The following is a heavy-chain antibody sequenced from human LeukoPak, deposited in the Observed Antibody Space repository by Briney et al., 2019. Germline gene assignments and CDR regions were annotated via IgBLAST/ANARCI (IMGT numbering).Heavy chain of an antibody. D-gene: IGHD6-13*01. CDR2: ISTHNANT. J-gene: IGHJ4*02. Sequence: ASVKVSCKASGYTFRSYGISWVRQAPGQGLEWMGWISTHNANTKYAQKLQGRVTLTTDTSTSTAYMELRSLRSDDTAVYYCATHITAVPYWGRGTLVTVSS. CDR1: GYTFRSYG. CDR3: ATHITAVPY. V-gene: IGHV1-18*01.